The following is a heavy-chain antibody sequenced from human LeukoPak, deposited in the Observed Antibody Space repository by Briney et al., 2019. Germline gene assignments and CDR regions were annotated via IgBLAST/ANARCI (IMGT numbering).Heavy chain of an antibody. J-gene: IGHJ6*03. Sequence: ASVKVSCKASGGTFSSYAISWVRQAPGQGLEWMGGIIPIFGTANYAQKFQGRVTSTEDESTSTAYMELSSLRSEDTAVYYCARAVGYCSSTSCYTVYYYMDVWGKGTTVTVSS. CDR2: IIPIFGTA. V-gene: IGHV1-69*13. D-gene: IGHD2-2*02. CDR3: ARAVGYCSSTSCYTVYYYMDV. CDR1: GGTFSSYA.